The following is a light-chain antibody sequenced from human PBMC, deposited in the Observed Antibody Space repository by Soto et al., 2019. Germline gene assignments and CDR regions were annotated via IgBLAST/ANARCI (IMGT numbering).Light chain of an antibody. V-gene: IGLV2-8*01. CDR3: SSYAVITLYV. CDR2: AVT. CDR1: SSDVGGYVY. Sequence: QSVLTXPPSASGSRGQSVPISCTGTSSDVGGYVYVSWYPQHPGKAPKLTIYAVTEHPSGVPDRFSGSKSGNTAFLTVSGLQAEDEADYYCSSYAVITLYVCGTGTNVTVL. J-gene: IGLJ1*01.